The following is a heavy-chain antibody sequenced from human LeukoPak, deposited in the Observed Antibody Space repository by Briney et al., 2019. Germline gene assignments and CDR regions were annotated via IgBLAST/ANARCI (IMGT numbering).Heavy chain of an antibody. CDR1: GYTFTSYG. V-gene: IGHV1-18*01. D-gene: IGHD3-9*01. Sequence: ASVKVSCKASGYTFTSYGISWVRQAPGQGLEWMGWISAYNGSTNYAQKLQGRVTMTTDTSTSTAYMELRSLRSDDTAVYYCARVYYDILTGYYPSDLDCWGQGTLVTVSS. CDR3: ARVYYDILTGYYPSDLDC. CDR2: ISAYNGST. J-gene: IGHJ4*02.